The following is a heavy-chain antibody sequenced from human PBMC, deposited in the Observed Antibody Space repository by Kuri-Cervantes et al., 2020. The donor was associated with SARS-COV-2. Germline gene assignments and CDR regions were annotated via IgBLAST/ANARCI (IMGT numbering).Heavy chain of an antibody. CDR2: IIPIFGTA. V-gene: IGHV1-69*06. J-gene: IGHJ5*02. CDR3: AKSSSSWYNNWFDP. CDR1: GYTFTRFG. D-gene: IGHD6-13*01. Sequence: SVKVSCKGSGYTFTRFGIKWVRQAPGQGLEWMGGIIPIFGTANYAQKFQGRVTITADKSTSTAYMELSSLRSEDTAVYYCAKSSSSWYNNWFDPWGQGTLVTVSS.